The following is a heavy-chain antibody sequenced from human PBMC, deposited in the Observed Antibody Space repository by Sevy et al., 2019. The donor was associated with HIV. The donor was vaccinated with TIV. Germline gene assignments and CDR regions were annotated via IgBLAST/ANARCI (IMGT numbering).Heavy chain of an antibody. J-gene: IGHJ5*02. CDR2: INESGIT. V-gene: IGHV4-34*01. CDR3: ARSPPVLVVPGAPSWFDP. D-gene: IGHD2-2*01. CDR1: DGSFSGYY. Sequence: SETLSLTCAVHDGSFSGYYWNWIRQLPGKGLEWIGEINESGITYYNPSLKSRVTISVDTSKKQFSLKLNSVTAMASAVYFCARSPPVLVVPGAPSWFDPWGQGTLVTVSS.